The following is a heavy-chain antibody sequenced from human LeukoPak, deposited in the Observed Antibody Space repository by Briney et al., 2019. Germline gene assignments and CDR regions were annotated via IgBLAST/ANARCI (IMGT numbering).Heavy chain of an antibody. Sequence: GGSLRLSRAASGFTFSSYAMHWVRQAPGKGLEWVAVISYGGSNKYYADPVKGRFTISRDNSKNTLYLQMNSLRAEDTAVYSCARATALVDYWGQGTLVTVSS. CDR2: ISYGGSNK. J-gene: IGHJ4*02. CDR1: GFTFSSYA. V-gene: IGHV3-30*04. D-gene: IGHD5-18*01. CDR3: ARATALVDY.